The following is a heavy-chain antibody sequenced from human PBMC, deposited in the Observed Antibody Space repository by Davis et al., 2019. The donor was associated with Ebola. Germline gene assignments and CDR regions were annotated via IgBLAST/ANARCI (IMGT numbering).Heavy chain of an antibody. CDR1: GFTFPSSA. D-gene: IGHD2-2*01. Sequence: SVQVSCKASGFTFPSSAVQWVRQARAQRLEWIGWIVVGSGNTNYAQKFQERVTMTRDTSTSTVYMELSSLRSDDTAVYYCAREEVVVPAAHENYYGMDVWGQGTTVTVSS. CDR2: IVVGSGNT. V-gene: IGHV1-58*01. CDR3: AREEVVVPAAHENYYGMDV. J-gene: IGHJ6*02.